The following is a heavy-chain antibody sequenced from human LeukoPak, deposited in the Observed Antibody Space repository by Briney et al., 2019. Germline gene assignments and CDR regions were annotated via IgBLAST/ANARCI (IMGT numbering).Heavy chain of an antibody. D-gene: IGHD5-24*01. CDR1: GFTFSSYA. V-gene: IGHV3-23*01. Sequence: GESLRLSCAASGFTFSSYAMTWVRQAPGKGLGWVSVISGSGDTTYYADSVKGRFTISRDNSKNTLYLQMNSLRAEDTAVYFCARSRDGYKRFDSWGQGALVTVSS. J-gene: IGHJ4*02. CDR3: ARSRDGYKRFDS. CDR2: ISGSGDTT.